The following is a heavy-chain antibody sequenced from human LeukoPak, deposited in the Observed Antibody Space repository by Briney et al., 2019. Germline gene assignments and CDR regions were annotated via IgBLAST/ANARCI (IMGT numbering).Heavy chain of an antibody. J-gene: IGHJ6*03. CDR2: ISGSGGST. V-gene: IGHV3-23*01. CDR1: GFTFSSYA. Sequence: GGSLRLSCAASGFTFSSYAMSWVRQAPGKGLEWVSAISGSGGSTYYADSVKGRFTISRDNSKNTLYLQMNSLRAEDTAVYYCAKDESKTGNYYMDVWGKGTTVTVSS. CDR3: AKDESKTGNYYMDV. D-gene: IGHD7-27*01.